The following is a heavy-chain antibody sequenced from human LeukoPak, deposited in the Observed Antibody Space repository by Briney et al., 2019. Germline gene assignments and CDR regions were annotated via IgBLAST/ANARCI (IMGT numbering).Heavy chain of an antibody. J-gene: IGHJ4*02. CDR1: GFSFSNYW. Sequence: GSLRIFCGASGFSFSNYWFHLVRQAPGGGLVWVSRTNEHGTIINYADSVKGRFTISRDNAKNTLYLQMNSLRTEDSALYYCVVDLSGSADYWGQGTLVTVSS. D-gene: IGHD3-10*01. CDR3: VVDLSGSADY. V-gene: IGHV3-74*01. CDR2: TNEHGTII.